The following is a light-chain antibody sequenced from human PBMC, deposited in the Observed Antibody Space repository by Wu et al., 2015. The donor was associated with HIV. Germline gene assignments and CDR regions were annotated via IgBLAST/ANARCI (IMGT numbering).Light chain of an antibody. CDR3: QQYGSSPLFT. V-gene: IGKV3-20*01. CDR2: DAS. Sequence: EVVLTQSPATLSLSLGERATLSCRASQSISYFLAWYQQKPGQAPRLLIYDASNRVPGIPARFSGSGSGTDFTLTISRLEPEDFAVYYCQQYGSSPLFTFGPGTKVDIK. CDR1: QSISYF. J-gene: IGKJ3*01.